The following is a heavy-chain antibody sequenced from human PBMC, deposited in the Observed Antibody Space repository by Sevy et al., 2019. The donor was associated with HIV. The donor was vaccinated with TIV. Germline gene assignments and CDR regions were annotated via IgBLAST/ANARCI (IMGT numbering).Heavy chain of an antibody. J-gene: IGHJ6*03. V-gene: IGHV4-39*01. D-gene: IGHD3-10*01. CDR2: ITDSGST. CDR1: GGSIRRGDYF. Sequence: SETLFLTCSVTGGSIRRGDYFWGWIRQSPGKGLEWIGSITDSGSTYYNPSLKSRVTMSVDTSKNQFSLKLSSVTAADTAVHYCARLRGGYGNGWFYYYMDVWGKGTTVTVSS. CDR3: ARLRGGYGNGWFYYYMDV.